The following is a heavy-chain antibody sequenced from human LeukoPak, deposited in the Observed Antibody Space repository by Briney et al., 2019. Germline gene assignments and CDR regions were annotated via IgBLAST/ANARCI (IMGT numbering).Heavy chain of an antibody. Sequence: GGSLRLSCAASGFTFSSYAMSWVRQAPGKGLERVSAISGSGGSTYYADSVKGRFTISRDNSKNTLYLQMNSLRAEDTAVYYCAERDSSGFIDYWGQGTLVTVSS. J-gene: IGHJ4*02. CDR3: AERDSSGFIDY. CDR2: ISGSGGST. CDR1: GFTFSSYA. V-gene: IGHV3-23*01. D-gene: IGHD3-22*01.